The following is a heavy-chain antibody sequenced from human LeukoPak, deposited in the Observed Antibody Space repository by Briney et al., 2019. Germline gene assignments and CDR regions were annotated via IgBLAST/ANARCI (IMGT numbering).Heavy chain of an antibody. Sequence: SETLSLTCTVSGGSIGIYYWSWIRQPPGKGLEWIGYIYYSGSSDYNPSLKSRVTISVDTAKNQFSLKLTSVTAADTAVYYCARGNPFDLWGRGTLVTVSS. J-gene: IGHJ2*01. CDR3: ARGNPFDL. CDR1: GGSIGIYY. V-gene: IGHV4-59*01. CDR2: IYYSGSS.